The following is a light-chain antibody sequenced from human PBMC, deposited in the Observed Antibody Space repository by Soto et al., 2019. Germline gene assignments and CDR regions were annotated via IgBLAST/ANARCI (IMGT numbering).Light chain of an antibody. CDR2: EVS. CDR3: SSHAGSHHVV. J-gene: IGLJ2*01. Sequence: QSALTQAPSASGSPGQSVTISCTGTSSDVGGYNYVSWYQQHPGKAPNLMIYEVSKRPSGVPDRFSGSKSGNTASLTVSGLQAEDEADYYCSSHAGSHHVVFGGGTKLTVL. CDR1: SSDVGGYNY. V-gene: IGLV2-8*01.